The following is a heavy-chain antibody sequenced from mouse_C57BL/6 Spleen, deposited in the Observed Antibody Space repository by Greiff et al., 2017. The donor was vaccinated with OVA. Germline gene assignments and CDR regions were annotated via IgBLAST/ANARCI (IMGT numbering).Heavy chain of an antibody. J-gene: IGHJ2*01. CDR1: GYSFTDYN. CDR2: INPNYGTT. V-gene: IGHV1-39*01. CDR3: ARGNYYGSSYHFFDY. Sequence: EVQLVESGPELVKPGASVKISCKASGYSFTDYNMNWVKQSNGKSLEWIGVINPNYGTTSYNQKFKGKATLTVDQSSSTAYMQLNSLTSEDSAVYYCARGNYYGSSYHFFDYWGQGTTLTVSS. D-gene: IGHD1-1*01.